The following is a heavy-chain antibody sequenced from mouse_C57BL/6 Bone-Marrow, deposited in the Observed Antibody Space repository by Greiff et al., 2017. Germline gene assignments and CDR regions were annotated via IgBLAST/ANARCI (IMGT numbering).Heavy chain of an antibody. J-gene: IGHJ4*01. V-gene: IGHV5-9*04. Sequence: EVKLVESGGGLVKPGGSLKLSCAASGFTFSSYTMSWVRQTPEQRLEWVATISGGGGNTYYPDSVKGRFTISRDNAKNTLYLQMSRLRSEDTAVYYCARHDGYYGSSYEAMDYWGQGTSVTVSS. CDR2: ISGGGGNT. CDR3: ARHDGYYGSSYEAMDY. D-gene: IGHD1-1*01. CDR1: GFTFSSYT.